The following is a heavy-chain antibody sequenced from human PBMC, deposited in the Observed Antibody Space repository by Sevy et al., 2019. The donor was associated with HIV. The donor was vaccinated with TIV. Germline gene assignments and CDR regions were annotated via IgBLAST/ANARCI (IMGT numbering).Heavy chain of an antibody. V-gene: IGHV3-23*01. CDR3: AKDVSRLTTKAFDV. Sequence: GGSLRLSCEASGLSFRSYTMNWVRQAPGKGLEWVSAVSGPGGDTYYADSVKGRFTVSRDNSKNTLYLDMNSLRADDTALYYCAKDVSRLTTKAFDVWGQGTMVTVSS. CDR2: VSGPGGDT. D-gene: IGHD4-17*01. J-gene: IGHJ3*01. CDR1: GLSFRSYT.